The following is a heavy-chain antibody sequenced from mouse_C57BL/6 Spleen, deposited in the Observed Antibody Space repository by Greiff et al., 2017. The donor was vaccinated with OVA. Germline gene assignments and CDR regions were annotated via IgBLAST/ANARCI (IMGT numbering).Heavy chain of an antibody. V-gene: IGHV3-6*01. CDR2: ISYDGSN. Sequence: EVKLQESGPGLVKPSQSLSLTCSVTGYSITSCYYWNWIRQFPGNKLEWMGYISYDGSNNYNPSLKNRISITRDTSKNQFFLKLNSVTTEDTATYYCARAPITPDFDYWGQGTTLTVSS. CDR3: ARAPITPDFDY. D-gene: IGHD1-1*01. CDR1: GYSITSCYY. J-gene: IGHJ2*01.